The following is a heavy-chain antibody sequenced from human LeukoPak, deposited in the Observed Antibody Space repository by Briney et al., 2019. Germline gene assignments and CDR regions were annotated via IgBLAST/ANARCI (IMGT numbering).Heavy chain of an antibody. CDR3: ARGSIAAL. J-gene: IGHJ4*02. CDR1: GGSISSHY. Sequence: PLETLSLTCIVSGGSISSHYWSWIRQPPGKGLEWIGYVHSSGSTNYNPSLQSRVTISTDVSENQFSLKLTSVTAADTAVYYCARGSIAALWGQGTLVTVSS. D-gene: IGHD6-6*01. V-gene: IGHV4-59*11. CDR2: VHSSGST.